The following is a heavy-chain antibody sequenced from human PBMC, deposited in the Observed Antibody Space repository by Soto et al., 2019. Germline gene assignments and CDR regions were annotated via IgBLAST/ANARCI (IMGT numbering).Heavy chain of an antibody. V-gene: IGHV1-69-2*01. D-gene: IGHD3-10*01. J-gene: IGHJ6*02. CDR2: VDLEAGGT. Sequence: EVQLVQSGAEVQKPGATVTISCKVSGYTFSDYYMNWVRQAPGKGLEWMGLVDLEAGGTAYAERVKGRVTITADTSTGSDDTELTSLRTDDTAVYYCAKEDDSWRTSLGRGVTPGSYYGMDVCGQGTTVTVSS. CDR1: GYTFSDYY. CDR3: AKEDDSWRTSLGRGVTPGSYYGMDV.